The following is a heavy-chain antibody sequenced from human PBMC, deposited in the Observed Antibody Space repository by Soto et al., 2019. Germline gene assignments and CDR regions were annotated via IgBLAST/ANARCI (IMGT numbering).Heavy chain of an antibody. Sequence: EVQLVESGGGLEQPGRSLRLSCAVSGFMFEDYAMHWVRQAPGKGLEWVSGINWNGVNKGYADSVQGRFTISRDNAKKSLYLQMDYLRPEDTAVYFRAKDVDRLGELWGYFQNWGQGTLVTVSS. CDR1: GFMFEDYA. J-gene: IGHJ1*01. V-gene: IGHV3-9*01. CDR3: AKDVDRLGELWGYFQN. D-gene: IGHD3-16*01. CDR2: INWNGVNK.